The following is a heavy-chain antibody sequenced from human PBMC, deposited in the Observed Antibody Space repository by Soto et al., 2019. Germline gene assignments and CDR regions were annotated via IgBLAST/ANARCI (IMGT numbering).Heavy chain of an antibody. J-gene: IGHJ4*02. Sequence: AGGSLRLSCAASGFTFGDYAIHWVRQAPLKGLELVSVVSFNIGRIGYADSVKGRFAISRDDANKSLYLQMKSLRAGDTALYYCAKDMRRCNWIGYTFVYWGQGTLVTVSS. CDR2: VSFNIGRI. CDR1: GFTFGDYA. D-gene: IGHD1-1*01. CDR3: AKDMRRCNWIGYTFVY. V-gene: IGHV3-9*01.